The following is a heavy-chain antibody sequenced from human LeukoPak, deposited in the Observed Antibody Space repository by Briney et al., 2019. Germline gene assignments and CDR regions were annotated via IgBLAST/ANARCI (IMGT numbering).Heavy chain of an antibody. D-gene: IGHD5-18*01. J-gene: IGHJ4*02. Sequence: SGGSLRLSCAASGFTFNSYNMNWVRQAPGKGLEWASYINSGSSFIYYADSVKGRFTISRDNARNSLYLQMNSLRAEDTAVYYCARAVDTTTDYFDYWGQGTLVTVSS. CDR2: INSGSSFI. CDR1: GFTFNSYN. V-gene: IGHV3-48*01. CDR3: ARAVDTTTDYFDY.